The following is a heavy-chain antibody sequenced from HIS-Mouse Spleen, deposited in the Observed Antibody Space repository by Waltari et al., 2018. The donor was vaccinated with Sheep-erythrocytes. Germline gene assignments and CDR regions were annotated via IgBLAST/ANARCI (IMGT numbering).Heavy chain of an antibody. CDR2: ISSSSYI. J-gene: IGHJ4*02. V-gene: IGHV3-21*01. CDR1: FTFSSYR. Sequence: FTFSSYRMNWVRQSPGKGLEWVSSISSSSYIYYADSVKGRFTISRDNAKNSLYLQMNSLRAEDTAVYYCARVASGATFDYWGQGTLVTVSS. D-gene: IGHD1-26*01. CDR3: ARVASGATFDY.